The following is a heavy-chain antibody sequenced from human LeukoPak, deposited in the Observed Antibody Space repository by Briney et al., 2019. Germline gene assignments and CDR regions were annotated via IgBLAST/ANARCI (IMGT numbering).Heavy chain of an antibody. CDR1: GYTLTDFS. Sequence: ASVKVSCNISGYTLTDFSMHWVRQAPGKGLEWMGGFNREDDEAIYAPHFQGRVTVTEDTSTDTAYMELSSLRSEDTAVYCATLDSYYDNSGRPLVPDWGQGTLVTVSS. CDR2: FNREDDEA. D-gene: IGHD3-22*01. V-gene: IGHV1-24*01. J-gene: IGHJ4*02. CDR3: ATLDSYYDNSGRPLVPD.